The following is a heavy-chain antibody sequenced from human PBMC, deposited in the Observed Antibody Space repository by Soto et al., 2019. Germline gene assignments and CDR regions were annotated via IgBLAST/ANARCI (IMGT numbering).Heavy chain of an antibody. CDR1: GYTFTSYA. V-gene: IGHV1-3*01. J-gene: IGHJ4*02. Sequence: QVQLVQSGAEVKKPGASVKVSCKASGYTFTSYAMHWVRQAPGQSLEWMGWINAANGYTKYSQRFQGRVTITTDTSASTFYMELSSLRSEDTAVYYCARLGYDFWSGPFDYWGQGTLVTVSS. CDR2: INAANGYT. D-gene: IGHD3-3*01. CDR3: ARLGYDFWSGPFDY.